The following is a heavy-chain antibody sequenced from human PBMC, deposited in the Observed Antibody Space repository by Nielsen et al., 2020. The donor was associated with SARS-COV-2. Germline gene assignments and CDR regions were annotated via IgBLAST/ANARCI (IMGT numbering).Heavy chain of an antibody. CDR2: ISWNSGSI. J-gene: IGHJ3*02. V-gene: IGHV3-9*01. Sequence: SLKISCAASGFTFDDYAMHWVRQAPGKGLEWVSGISWNSGSIGYADSAKGRFTISRDNAKNSLYLQMNSLRAEDTALYYCAKDEAFDIWGQGTMVTVSS. CDR3: AKDEAFDI. CDR1: GFTFDDYA.